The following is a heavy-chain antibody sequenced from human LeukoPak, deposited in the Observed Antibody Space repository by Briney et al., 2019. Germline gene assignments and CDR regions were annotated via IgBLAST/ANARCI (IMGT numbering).Heavy chain of an antibody. Sequence: PGGSLRLSCVASGFTFSIYEMNWVRQAPGKGLEWVSYISPSGSDMKYADSVKGRFSISRDNAMNSLYLQMDSLRADDAAVCYCARDEVGPTTEFDSWGQGTLVTVSS. CDR3: ARDEVGPTTEFDS. CDR2: ISPSGSDM. V-gene: IGHV3-48*03. D-gene: IGHD1-26*01. J-gene: IGHJ4*02. CDR1: GFTFSIYE.